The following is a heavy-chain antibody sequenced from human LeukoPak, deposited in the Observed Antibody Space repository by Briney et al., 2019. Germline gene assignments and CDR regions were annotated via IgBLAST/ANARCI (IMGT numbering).Heavy chain of an antibody. CDR3: ARGRNYDFWSGYYLPKAFDP. CDR2: INPNSGGT. Sequence: ASVKVSCKASGYTFTGYYMHWVRQAPGQGLEWMGRINPNSGGTNYAQKFQGRVTMTRDTSISTAYMELSRLRSDDTAVYYCARGRNYDFWSGYYLPKAFDPWGQGTLVTVSS. CDR1: GYTFTGYY. V-gene: IGHV1-2*06. D-gene: IGHD3-3*01. J-gene: IGHJ5*02.